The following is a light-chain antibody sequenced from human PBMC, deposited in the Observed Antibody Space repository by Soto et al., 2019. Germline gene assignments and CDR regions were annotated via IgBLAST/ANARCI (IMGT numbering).Light chain of an antibody. CDR2: EVS. CDR3: SSDAGSNNLV. V-gene: IGLV2-8*01. CDR1: SSDVGDYNY. J-gene: IGLJ2*01. Sequence: QSALTQSPSASGSPGQSVTISCTGTSSDVGDYNYVSWYQQHPGKAPKLMIYEVSKRPSGVPDRFSGSKSGNTASLTVSGLQAEDEADYYCSSDAGSNNLVFGGGTKLTVL.